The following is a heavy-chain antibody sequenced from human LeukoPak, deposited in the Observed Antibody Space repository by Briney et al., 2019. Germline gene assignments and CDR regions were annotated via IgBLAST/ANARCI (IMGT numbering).Heavy chain of an antibody. CDR2: IRYDGSNK. Sequence: PGGSLRLSCAASGFTFSSYGMHWVRQAPGKGLEWVAFIRYDGSNKYYADSVKGLFTISRDNSKNTLYLQMNSLRAEDTAVYYCAKDFTAVHGSGSYAGWNWFDPWGQGTQVTVSS. CDR3: AKDFTAVHGSGSYAGWNWFDP. J-gene: IGHJ5*02. CDR1: GFTFSSYG. V-gene: IGHV3-30*02. D-gene: IGHD3-10*01.